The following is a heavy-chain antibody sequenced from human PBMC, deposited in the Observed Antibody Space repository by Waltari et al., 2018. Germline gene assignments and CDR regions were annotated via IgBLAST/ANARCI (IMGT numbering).Heavy chain of an antibody. CDR2: IRSKAYGGTT. CDR1: GGSFSGYY. J-gene: IGHJ4*02. Sequence: VQLQQWGAGLLKPSETLSLTCAVYGGSFSGYYWSWIRQPPGKGREWVCFIRSKAYGGTTEYAASVKGRFTISRDDSKSIAYLQMNSLKTEDTAVYYCTSVYYDFWSGYRRVFDYWGQGTLVTVSS. CDR3: TSVYYDFWSGYRRVFDY. D-gene: IGHD3-3*01. V-gene: IGHV3-49*05.